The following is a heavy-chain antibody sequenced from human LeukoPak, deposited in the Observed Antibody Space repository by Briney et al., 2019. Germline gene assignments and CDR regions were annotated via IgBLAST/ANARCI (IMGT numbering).Heavy chain of an antibody. D-gene: IGHD3-22*01. CDR1: GFTFSSYA. J-gene: IGHJ4*02. CDR3: ARSYTMIVVPEGD. Sequence: QTGGSLRLSCAASGFTFSSYAMSWVRQAPGKGLEWVSAISGSGGSTYYADSVKGRFTISRDNAKNSLYLQMNSLRAEDTAVYYCARSYTMIVVPEGDWGQGTLVTVSS. CDR2: ISGSGGST. V-gene: IGHV3-23*01.